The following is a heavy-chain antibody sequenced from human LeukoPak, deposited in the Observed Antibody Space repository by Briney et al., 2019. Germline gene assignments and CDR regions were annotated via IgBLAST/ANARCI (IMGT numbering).Heavy chain of an antibody. V-gene: IGHV3-23*01. CDR1: GFTFSSYA. CDR3: AKAPVTTCRGAFCYPFDY. J-gene: IGHJ4*02. CDR2: ISDTGNT. D-gene: IGHD2-15*01. Sequence: GGSLRLSCAASGFTFSSYAMSWVRQAPGKGLEWVSAISDTGNTYHADSVRGRFTISRDSSKNTLFLQMNRLRPEDAAVYYCAKAPVTTCRGAFCYPFDYWGLGTLVTVSS.